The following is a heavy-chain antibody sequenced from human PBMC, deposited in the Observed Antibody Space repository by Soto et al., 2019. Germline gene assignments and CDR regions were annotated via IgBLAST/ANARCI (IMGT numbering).Heavy chain of an antibody. D-gene: IGHD2-2*01. CDR2: ISWNSGSI. V-gene: IGHV3-9*01. J-gene: IGHJ6*02. CDR1: GFTFDDYA. Sequence: VQLVESGGGLVQPGRSLRLSCAASGFTFDDYAMHWVRQAPGKGLEWVSGISWNSGSIGYADSVKGRFTISRDNAKNSLYLQMNSLRAEDTALYYCAKDIGCSSTSCYHYYYYYGMDVWGQGTTVTVSS. CDR3: AKDIGCSSTSCYHYYYYYGMDV.